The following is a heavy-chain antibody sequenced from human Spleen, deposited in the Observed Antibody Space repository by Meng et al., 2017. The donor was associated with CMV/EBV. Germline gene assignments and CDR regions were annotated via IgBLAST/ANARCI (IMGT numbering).Heavy chain of an antibody. Sequence: GESLKISCAASGFTFSSYGMHWVRQAPGKGLEWVAFIRYDGSNKYYADSVKGRFSISRYNARNSLFLQMNSLTVGDTAVYYCARRPLYDHGMDVWGQGTTVTVSS. J-gene: IGHJ6*02. CDR2: IRYDGSNK. CDR3: ARRPLYDHGMDV. CDR1: GFTFSSYG. V-gene: IGHV3-30*02. D-gene: IGHD2/OR15-2a*01.